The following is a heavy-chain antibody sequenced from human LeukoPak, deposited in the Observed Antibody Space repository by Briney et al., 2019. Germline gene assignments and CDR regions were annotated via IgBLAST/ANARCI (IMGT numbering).Heavy chain of an antibody. J-gene: IGHJ4*02. V-gene: IGHV4-59*01. D-gene: IGHD2-2*01. CDR1: GGSIDSYY. CDR2: IYYTGST. CDR3: ARVYQSAEYYFDY. Sequence: SETLSLTCTVSGGSIDSYYWSWIRQPPGKGLEWIGYIYYTGSTEYHPSLRSRVTISLDTSKNQFSLKLTSVTAADTAVYYCARVYQSAEYYFDYWGQGNLVSVSS.